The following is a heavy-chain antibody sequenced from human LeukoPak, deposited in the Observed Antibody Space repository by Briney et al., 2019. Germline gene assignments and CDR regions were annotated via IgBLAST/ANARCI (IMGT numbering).Heavy chain of an antibody. V-gene: IGHV1-69*13. CDR1: GGTFSSYA. Sequence: GASVKVSCKASGGTFSSYAISWERQAPGQGLEWMGGIIPIFGTANYAQKFQGRVTITADESTSTAYMELSSLRSEDTAVYYCARDCSGGSCYSGYYYGMDVWGQGTTVTVSS. CDR2: IIPIFGTA. D-gene: IGHD2-15*01. J-gene: IGHJ6*02. CDR3: ARDCSGGSCYSGYYYGMDV.